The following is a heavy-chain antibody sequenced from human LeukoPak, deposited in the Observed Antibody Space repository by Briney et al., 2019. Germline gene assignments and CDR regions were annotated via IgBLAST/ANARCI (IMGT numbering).Heavy chain of an antibody. V-gene: IGHV3-11*01. CDR3: AREVTMVRDAFDI. CDR1: GFTFSDYY. CDR2: ISSSGSTI. Sequence: PGGSLRLSCAASGFTFSDYYMNWIRQAPGKGLEWVSYISSSGSTIYYADSVKGRFTISRDNAKNSLYLQMNSLRAEDTAVYYCAREVTMVRDAFDIWGQGTMVTVSS. J-gene: IGHJ3*02. D-gene: IGHD3-10*01.